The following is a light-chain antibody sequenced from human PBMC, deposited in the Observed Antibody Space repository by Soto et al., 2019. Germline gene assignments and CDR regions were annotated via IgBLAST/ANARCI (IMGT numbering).Light chain of an antibody. CDR1: SSDVGGYNF. CDR2: DVS. V-gene: IGLV2-14*03. Sequence: QSVLTQPASVSVSPGQSITISCTGTSSDVGGYNFVSWYQQHPGKAPKFLIYDVSNRPSGVSTRFSGSKSGNTASLTISGLQAEDEADYYCSSYTSSSTQVFGTGTKVTV. CDR3: SSYTSSSTQV. J-gene: IGLJ1*01.